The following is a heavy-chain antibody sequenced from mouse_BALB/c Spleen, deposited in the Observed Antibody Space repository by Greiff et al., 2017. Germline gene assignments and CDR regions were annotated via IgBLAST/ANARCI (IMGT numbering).Heavy chain of an antibody. V-gene: IGHV2-4-1*01. J-gene: IGHJ3*01. CDR2: IWSGGST. CDR1: GFSLTSYG. Sequence: QVQLKESGPGLVQPSQSLSITCTVSGFSLTSYGVHWVRQSPGKGLEWLGVIWSGGSTDYNAAFISRLSISKDNSKSQVFFKMNSLQADDTAIYYCAKNLMITYAWFAYWGQGTLVTVSA. D-gene: IGHD2-4*01. CDR3: AKNLMITYAWFAY.